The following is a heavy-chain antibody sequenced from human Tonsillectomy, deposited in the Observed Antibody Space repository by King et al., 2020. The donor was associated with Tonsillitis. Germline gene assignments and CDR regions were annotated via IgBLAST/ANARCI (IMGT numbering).Heavy chain of an antibody. D-gene: IGHD5-12*01. J-gene: IGHJ4*01. CDR1: GFTFSSYA. CDR2: ISYDESNK. CDR3: ARGAPYYSGSFNYFDF. Sequence: VQLVESGGGLVQPGRSLRLSCAASGFTFSSYATHWVSQPPGKGLEWVALISYDESNKYYADSVKGRFTISRDNSKNTLYLQMNSLRAEDTAVYFCARGAPYYSGSFNYFDFWGLGTLVTVSS. V-gene: IGHV3-30*01.